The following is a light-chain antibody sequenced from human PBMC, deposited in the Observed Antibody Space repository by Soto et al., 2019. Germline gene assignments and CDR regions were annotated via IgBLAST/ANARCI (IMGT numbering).Light chain of an antibody. CDR1: QSVTTF. J-gene: IGKJ4*01. Sequence: EIVLTQSPVTLSLSPGERATLSCRASQSVTTFLAWYQQKPGQAPRLLIYDASKRATGIPARFSGSGSGTDFTLTISSLEPEDFAGYYCQQRTNWPLTFGGGTKVEIK. CDR2: DAS. CDR3: QQRTNWPLT. V-gene: IGKV3-11*01.